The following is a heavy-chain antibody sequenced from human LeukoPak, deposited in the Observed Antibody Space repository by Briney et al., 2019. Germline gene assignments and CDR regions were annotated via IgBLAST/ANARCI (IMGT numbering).Heavy chain of an antibody. J-gene: IGHJ4*02. CDR2: ISSSSSYI. V-gene: IGHV3-21*01. CDR3: ARTITMIVVVITPPLDY. CDR1: GFTFSSYS. Sequence: PGRSLRLSCAASGFTFSSYSMNWVRQAPGKGLEWVSSISSSSSYIYYADSVKGRFTISRDNAKNSLYLQMNSLRAEDTAVYYCARTITMIVVVITPPLDYWGQGTLVTVSS. D-gene: IGHD3-22*01.